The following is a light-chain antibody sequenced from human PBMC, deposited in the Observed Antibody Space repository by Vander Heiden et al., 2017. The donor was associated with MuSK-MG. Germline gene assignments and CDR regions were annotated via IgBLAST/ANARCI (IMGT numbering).Light chain of an antibody. J-gene: IGKJ5*01. CDR2: LGS. CDR1: QSLLYSNGYNY. CDR3: MQALQTPIT. V-gene: IGKV2-28*01. Sequence: DIVMTQSPLSLPVTPGEPASISCRSSQSLLYSNGYNYFDWYLQKPGQSPQLLIYLGSNRDSGVPERFSGSGSGTDFTLKISRVEAEDVGVYYCMQALQTPITFGQGTRLEIK.